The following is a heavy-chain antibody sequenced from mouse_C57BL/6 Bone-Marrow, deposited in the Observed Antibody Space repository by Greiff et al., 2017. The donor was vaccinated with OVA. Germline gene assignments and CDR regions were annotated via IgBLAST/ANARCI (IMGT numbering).Heavy chain of an antibody. CDR3: ASPSGAWFAY. J-gene: IGHJ3*01. D-gene: IGHD6-1*01. V-gene: IGHV1-64*01. CDR2: IHPNSGST. Sequence: VQLQQSGAELVKPGASVKLSCKASGYTFTSYWMHWVKQRPGQGLEWIGMIHPNSGSTNYNEKFKSKATLTVDKSSSTAYMQLSSLTSEDSAVYYCASPSGAWFAYWGQGTLVTVSA. CDR1: GYTFTSYW.